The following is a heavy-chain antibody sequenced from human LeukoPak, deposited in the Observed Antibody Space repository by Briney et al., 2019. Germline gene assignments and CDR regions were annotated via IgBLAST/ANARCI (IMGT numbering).Heavy chain of an antibody. V-gene: IGHV3-30*04. D-gene: IGHD6-19*01. CDR2: ISYDGSNK. Sequence: GGSLRLSCAASGFTFSSYAMHWVRQAPGKGLEWVAVISYDGSNKYYADSVKGRFTISRDNSKNTLYLQMNSLRAEDTAVYYCARASTPSIAVASPSGMDVWGKGTTVTVSS. CDR3: ARASTPSIAVASPSGMDV. CDR1: GFTFSSYA. J-gene: IGHJ6*04.